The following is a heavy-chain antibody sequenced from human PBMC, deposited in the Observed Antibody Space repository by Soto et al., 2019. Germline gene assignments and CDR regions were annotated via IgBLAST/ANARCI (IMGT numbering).Heavy chain of an antibody. V-gene: IGHV4-38-2*01. Sequence: SETLSLTCAVSGYSISSGYYWGWIRQPPGKGLEWIGSIYHSGSTYYNPSLKSRVTISVDTSKNQFSLKLSSVTAADTAVYYCARGIGLAAAGYYYYYGMDVWGQGTTVTVSS. CDR2: IYHSGST. D-gene: IGHD6-13*01. CDR3: ARGIGLAAAGYYYYYGMDV. J-gene: IGHJ6*02. CDR1: GYSISSGYY.